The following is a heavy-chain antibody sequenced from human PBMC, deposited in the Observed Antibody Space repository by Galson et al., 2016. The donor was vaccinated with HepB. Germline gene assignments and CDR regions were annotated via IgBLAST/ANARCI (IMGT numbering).Heavy chain of an antibody. Sequence: LRLSCAASGITVTTNYISWVRQAPGKGLEWVAILYSGGTTVYADSVRGRFTIPRDDSKNTVHLQMNSLRVEDTAMYFCASAPTITTIWGSWGQGTLVTVSS. J-gene: IGHJ5*02. CDR3: ASAPTITTIWGS. CDR1: GITVTTNY. CDR2: LYSGGTT. D-gene: IGHD5-24*01. V-gene: IGHV3-53*01.